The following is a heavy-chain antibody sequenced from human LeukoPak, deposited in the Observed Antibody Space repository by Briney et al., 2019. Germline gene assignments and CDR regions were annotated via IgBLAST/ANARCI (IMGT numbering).Heavy chain of an antibody. Sequence: SETLSLTCAVYGGSFSGYYWSWIRQPPGKGLEWIGEINHSGSTNYYPSLKSRVTISVDTPKNQFSLKLSSVTAADTAVYYCARAFRRMVRHPFDYWGQGTLVTVSS. CDR2: INHSGST. V-gene: IGHV4-34*01. D-gene: IGHD3-10*01. J-gene: IGHJ4*02. CDR3: ARAFRRMVRHPFDY. CDR1: GGSFSGYY.